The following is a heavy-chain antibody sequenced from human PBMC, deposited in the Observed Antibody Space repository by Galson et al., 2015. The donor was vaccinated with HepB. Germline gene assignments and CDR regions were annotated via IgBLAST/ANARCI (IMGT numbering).Heavy chain of an antibody. V-gene: IGHV3-30-3*01. CDR2: ISYDGSNK. D-gene: IGHD5-18*01. Sequence: SLRLSCAASGFTFSTYAMHWVRQAPGKGLEWVAVISYDGSNKYYADSVKGRFTISRDNSKNTLYLQMNSLRAEDTAVYYCARDREQLWSFDYWGQGTLVTVSS. J-gene: IGHJ4*02. CDR1: GFTFSTYA. CDR3: ARDREQLWSFDY.